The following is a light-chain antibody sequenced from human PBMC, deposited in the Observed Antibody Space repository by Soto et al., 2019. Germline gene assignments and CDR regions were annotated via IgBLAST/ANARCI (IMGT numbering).Light chain of an antibody. Sequence: DIQMTQSPSTLSASVGDRVTITCRASQSISSYLNWYQQIPGKAPKLLIYAASSLQSGVPSRFSGSGSGTDFTLTISSLQPEDFATYYCQQSYSFTFGGGTKVDI. CDR3: QQSYSFT. J-gene: IGKJ4*01. CDR1: QSISSY. CDR2: AAS. V-gene: IGKV1-39*01.